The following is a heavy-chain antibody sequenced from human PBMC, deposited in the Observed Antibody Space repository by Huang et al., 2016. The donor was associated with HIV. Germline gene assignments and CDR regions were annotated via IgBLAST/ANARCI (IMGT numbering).Heavy chain of an antibody. D-gene: IGHD2-2*01. CDR2: IYPGDSDT. V-gene: IGHV5-51*01. CDR3: ARQGVGDFVVEPTGLGAFDI. Sequence: EVQLVQSGAVVKKPGESLKISCKGSGYTFTGYWIGWVRQMPGKGLAWMGIIYPGDSDTTYSPSFQGQDTISADKSISTAYLQWSGLKASDTAMYYCARQGVGDFVVEPTGLGAFDIWGQGTMVTVSS. CDR1: GYTFTGYW. J-gene: IGHJ3*02.